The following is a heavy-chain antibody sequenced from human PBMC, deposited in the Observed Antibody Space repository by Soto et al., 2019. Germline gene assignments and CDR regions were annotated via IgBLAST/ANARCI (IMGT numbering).Heavy chain of an antibody. Sequence: SETLSLTCAVYGGSFSCYYWSWIRQPPGKGLEWIGEINHSGSTNYNPSLKSRVTISVDTSKNQFSLKLSSVTAADTAVYYCARVIXVDTAMVRFQRGGWSDPWGQGTLVTVSS. J-gene: IGHJ5*02. V-gene: IGHV4-34*01. CDR2: INHSGST. D-gene: IGHD5-18*01. CDR1: GGSFSCYY. CDR3: ARVIXVDTAMVRFQRGGWSDP.